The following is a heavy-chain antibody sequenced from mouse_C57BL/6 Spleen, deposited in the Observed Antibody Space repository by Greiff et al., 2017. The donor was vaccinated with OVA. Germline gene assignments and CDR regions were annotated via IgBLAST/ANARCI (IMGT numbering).Heavy chain of an antibody. J-gene: IGHJ4*01. V-gene: IGHV5-17*03. CDR2: ISSGSSTI. Sequence: EVKLVESGGGLVKPGGSLKLSCAASGFTFSDYGMHWVRQAPEKGLEWVAYISSGSSTIYYADTVKGRFTFSRDNAKNTLFLQMTSLRSEDTAMYYCARDPYSNYVGYAMDYWGQGTSVTVSS. D-gene: IGHD2-5*01. CDR3: ARDPYSNYVGYAMDY. CDR1: GFTFSDYG.